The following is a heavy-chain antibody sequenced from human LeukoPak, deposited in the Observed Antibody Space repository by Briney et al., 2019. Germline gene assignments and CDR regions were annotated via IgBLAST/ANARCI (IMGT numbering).Heavy chain of an antibody. CDR3: ARDATTAIGTVYMDV. CDR2: ISDSGSSV. J-gene: IGHJ6*03. Sequence: GGSLRLSCEASVFTFSIYEVNWVRQAPGKGLEWLSHISDSGSSVHYADSVKGRFTISRDNSKNSLYLEMNSLRVEDTAIYYCARDATTAIGTVYMDVWGKGTTVTISS. CDR1: VFTFSIYE. D-gene: IGHD1-1*01. V-gene: IGHV3-48*03.